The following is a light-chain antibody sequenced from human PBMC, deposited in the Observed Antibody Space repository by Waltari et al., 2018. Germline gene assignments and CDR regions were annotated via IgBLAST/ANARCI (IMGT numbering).Light chain of an antibody. J-gene: IGKJ1*01. CDR2: GAS. CDR1: QGVSSN. CDR3: LQYNNWPWT. V-gene: IGKV3-15*01. Sequence: DTVITQSPATLSVSPGEGATPFCRARQGVSSNLAWYQQIPCQAPRLLIYGASARANGIPASISGSWSRTDFPITISSLPAEDFVDYYCLQYNNWPWTFGQGTKVEIK.